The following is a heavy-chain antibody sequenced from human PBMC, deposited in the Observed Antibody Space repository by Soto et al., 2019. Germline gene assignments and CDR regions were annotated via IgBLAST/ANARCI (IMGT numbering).Heavy chain of an antibody. Sequence: QVQLVQSGAEVKKPGSSVKVSCKASGGAFSDYAFSWVRQAPGQGLEWLGGIMPIFRAPDYAQKFQGRVTITADESPRTAYMEMNSLRSEDTAVYYCASWLRGPDIGNYSYGMDVWGQGTTVTVS. J-gene: IGHJ6*02. CDR2: IMPIFRAP. CDR1: GGAFSDYA. D-gene: IGHD2-15*01. V-gene: IGHV1-69*12. CDR3: ASWLRGPDIGNYSYGMDV.